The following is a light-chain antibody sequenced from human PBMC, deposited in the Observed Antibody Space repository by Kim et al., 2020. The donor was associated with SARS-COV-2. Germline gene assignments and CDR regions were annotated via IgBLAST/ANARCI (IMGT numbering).Light chain of an antibody. CDR3: GTWDSSLRTAV. CDR1: TSNIGKNF. CDR2: DND. J-gene: IGLJ7*01. V-gene: IGLV1-51*01. Sequence: GQRVTSSCSGSTSNIGKNFVAWYQQLTGTAPKLLIYDNDQRPSGIPDRFSGSKAGTSATLGITGLQTGDEGDYSCGTWDSSLRTAVFGGGTQLTVL.